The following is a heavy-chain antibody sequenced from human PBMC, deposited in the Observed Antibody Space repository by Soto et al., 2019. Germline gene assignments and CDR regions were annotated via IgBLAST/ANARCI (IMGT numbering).Heavy chain of an antibody. CDR2: ISAYNGNT. V-gene: IGHV1-18*04. J-gene: IGHJ4*02. D-gene: IGHD3-3*01. CDR3: ARGLAVTNFGVVFKGVFGY. CDR1: GYTFTSYG. Sequence: QVQLVQSGAEVKKPGASVKVSCKASGYTFTSYGISWVRQAPGQGLEWMGWISAYNGNTNYAQKLQGRVTMTTDTATSTAYMELRSLRSDDTAVYYCARGLAVTNFGVVFKGVFGYWGQGTLGTVSS.